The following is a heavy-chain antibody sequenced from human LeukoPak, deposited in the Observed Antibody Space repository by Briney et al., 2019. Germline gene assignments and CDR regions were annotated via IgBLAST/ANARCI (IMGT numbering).Heavy chain of an antibody. CDR2: IYYSGST. V-gene: IGHV4-61*08. J-gene: IGHJ4*02. CDR3: ARRLHPRMRRDFDY. D-gene: IGHD2-8*01. CDR1: GGSISSGGYS. Sequence: SETLSLTCAVSGGSISSGGYSWSWIRQPPGKGLEWIGYIYYSGSTNYNPSLKSRVTISVVTSKNQFSLKLSSVTAADTAVYYCARRLHPRMRRDFDYWGQGTLVTVSS.